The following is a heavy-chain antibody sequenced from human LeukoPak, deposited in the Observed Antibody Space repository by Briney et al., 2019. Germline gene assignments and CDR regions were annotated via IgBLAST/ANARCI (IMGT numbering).Heavy chain of an antibody. CDR1: GGSFSGYY. V-gene: IGHV4-34*01. Sequence: SETLSLTCAVYGGSFSGYYWSWIRQPPGKGLEWIGEINHSGSTNYNPSLKSRVTISVDTSKNQFSLKLSSVTAADTAVYYCAREYYYGSGSYYKGSLYRKTNWFDPWGQGTLVTVSS. D-gene: IGHD3-10*01. J-gene: IGHJ5*02. CDR2: INHSGST. CDR3: AREYYYGSGSYYKGSLYRKTNWFDP.